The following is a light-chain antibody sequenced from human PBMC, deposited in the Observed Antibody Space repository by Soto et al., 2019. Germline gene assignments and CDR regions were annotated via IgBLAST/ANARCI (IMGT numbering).Light chain of an antibody. CDR1: QIVSSGY. Sequence: EIVLTQSPGTLSLSPGERFPLSCMASQIVSSGYLAWYQQKPGQAPRLLIYGASTRATGFPARFSGSGSGTEFTLTISSLESEDFAVYYCQQYNNWPRTVGQRTKVEIK. CDR3: QQYNNWPRT. J-gene: IGKJ1*01. V-gene: IGKV3-15*01. CDR2: GAS.